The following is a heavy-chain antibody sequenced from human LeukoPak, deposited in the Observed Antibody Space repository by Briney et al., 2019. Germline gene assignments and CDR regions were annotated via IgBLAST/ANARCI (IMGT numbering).Heavy chain of an antibody. J-gene: IGHJ5*02. D-gene: IGHD3-3*01. Sequence: GGSLRLSCAASGFTFSSYWMTWVRQAPGKGLEWVANLNPDGSRKFYVDSVKGRFTISRDNAKNSLYLQMHSLRAEDTALYYCARDAYDDSSESWGQGTLVTASS. CDR2: LNPDGSRK. CDR1: GFTFSSYW. CDR3: ARDAYDDSSES. V-gene: IGHV3-7*01.